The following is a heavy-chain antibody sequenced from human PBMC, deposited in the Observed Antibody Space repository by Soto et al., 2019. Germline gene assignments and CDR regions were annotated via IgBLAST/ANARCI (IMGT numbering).Heavy chain of an antibody. V-gene: IGHV3-23*01. CDR1: GFTFISYG. D-gene: IGHD6-19*01. J-gene: IGHJ4*02. CDR3: AKAPGWPFYFDY. Sequence: EVQLLESGGALVQPGGSLRLSCAASGFTFISYGMSWVRQAPGKGLEWVSAITGGGGRSYYADSAKGRFTISRDNSKNTLYLLMNSLRAEDTAVYYCAKAPGWPFYFDYWGQGTLVTVSS. CDR2: ITGGGGRS.